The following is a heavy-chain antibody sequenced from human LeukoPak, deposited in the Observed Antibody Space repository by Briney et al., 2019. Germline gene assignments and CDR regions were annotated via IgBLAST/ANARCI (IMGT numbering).Heavy chain of an antibody. D-gene: IGHD2-21*01. V-gene: IGHV5-51*01. CDR3: ARPASGGDGVDAFDI. Sequence: GESLKISCKGSGYSFTSYRIGWVRQMPGKGLEWMGIIFPGDSDTRYSPSFQGQVTISADKSISTAYLQWSSLKASDTAMYYCARPASGGDGVDAFDIWGQGTMVTVSS. CDR2: IFPGDSDT. J-gene: IGHJ3*02. CDR1: GYSFTSYR.